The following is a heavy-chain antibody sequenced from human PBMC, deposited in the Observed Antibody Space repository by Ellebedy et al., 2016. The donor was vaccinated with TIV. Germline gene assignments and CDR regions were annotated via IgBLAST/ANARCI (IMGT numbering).Heavy chain of an antibody. CDR3: AKDLYGDYVVDY. Sequence: PGGSLRLSCAASGFTFSSYAMGWVRQAPGKGLEWVSTITGGGDNTYYADSVKGRCTISRDNSKNTLYLQMNSLRAADTAVYYCAKDLYGDYVVDYWGQGTLVTVSS. V-gene: IGHV3-23*01. J-gene: IGHJ4*02. CDR2: ITGGGDNT. CDR1: GFTFSSYA. D-gene: IGHD4-17*01.